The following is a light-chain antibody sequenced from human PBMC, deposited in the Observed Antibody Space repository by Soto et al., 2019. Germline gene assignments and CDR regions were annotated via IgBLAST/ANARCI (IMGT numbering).Light chain of an antibody. Sequence: EIMMTQSPVTLSVSPGERATLSCRASRSVNSNLAWYQQKPGQAPRLLIYGASTRSTGIPARFSGSGSGTEFTLTISSLQSEDFAVYYCQQYNNWPYTFGQGTKVDIK. J-gene: IGKJ2*01. V-gene: IGKV3-15*01. CDR2: GAS. CDR1: RSVNSN. CDR3: QQYNNWPYT.